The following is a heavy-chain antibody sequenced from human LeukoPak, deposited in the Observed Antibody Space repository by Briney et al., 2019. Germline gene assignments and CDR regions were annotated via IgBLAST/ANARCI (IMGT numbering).Heavy chain of an antibody. CDR1: GYTFTGYY. V-gene: IGHV1-2*02. J-gene: IGHJ4*02. CDR3: ARSSRIAARPFDY. CDR2: INPNSGGT. Sequence: ASVKVSCKASGYTFTGYYMHWVRQAPGQGLEWMGWINPNSGGTNYAQKFQGRVTMTRDTSISTAYMELSRLRSDDTAAYYCARSSRIAARPFDYWGQGTLVTVSS. D-gene: IGHD6-6*01.